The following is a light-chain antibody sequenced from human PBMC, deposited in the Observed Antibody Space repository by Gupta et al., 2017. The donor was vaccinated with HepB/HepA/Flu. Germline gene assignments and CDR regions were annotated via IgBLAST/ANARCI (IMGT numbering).Light chain of an antibody. CDR3: QGGDAGGDVI. Sequence: SYVLIQPPSVSVAPGETARMTCVGTSIGGKSVLWDQQKSGQALVLVVYNDRDRPAGTPERFSGSNSGNTASLTITSGEAGDEADYYCQGGDAGGDVIFGGGTRLTVL. V-gene: IGLV3-21*02. J-gene: IGLJ2*01. CDR1: SIGGKS. CDR2: NDR.